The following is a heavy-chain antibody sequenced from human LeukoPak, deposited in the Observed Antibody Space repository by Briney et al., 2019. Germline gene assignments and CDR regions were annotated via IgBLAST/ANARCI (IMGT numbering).Heavy chain of an antibody. CDR3: ARDRSLTMAATNDY. CDR2: MSYDGSNM. Sequence: GRSLRLSCAASGFTFSNYAMHWVRQAPGKGLEWVAVMSYDGSNMYYIDSVKGRFTISRDNSKNTLYLQMNSLRAEDTAVYYCARDRSLTMAATNDYWGQGTLVTISS. D-gene: IGHD2-15*01. J-gene: IGHJ4*02. V-gene: IGHV3-30*04. CDR1: GFTFSNYA.